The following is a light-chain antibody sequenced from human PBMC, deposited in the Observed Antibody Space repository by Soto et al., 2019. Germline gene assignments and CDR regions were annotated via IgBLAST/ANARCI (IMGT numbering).Light chain of an antibody. CDR1: QTIRSW. V-gene: IGKV1-5*01. CDR2: DAS. CDR3: QHYNSYPWT. Sequence: DIEMTQSPSTLSASVGDRLTITCRASQTIRSWLAWYQQRPGKAPKVLIYDASTLESGVPARFSGSGSETEFTLTISSLQPDDSATYYYQHYNSYPWTFGQGTKVEIK. J-gene: IGKJ1*01.